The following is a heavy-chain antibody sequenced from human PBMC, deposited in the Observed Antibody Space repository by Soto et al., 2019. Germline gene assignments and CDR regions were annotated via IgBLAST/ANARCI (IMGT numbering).Heavy chain of an antibody. J-gene: IGHJ6*02. CDR3: ARVDTGGYNYYYYGMDA. CDR1: GYSFSTYW. V-gene: IGHV5-51*01. CDR2: IHPGDYEN. Sequence: SGESLKISCMGSGYSFSTYWIAWVRQTPGKGLEWMGIIHPGDYENTYNPSFQGQVTISADKSIRTTYLQWSSLKASDTAIYYCARVDTGGYNYYYYGMDAWGQGTTVTVSS. D-gene: IGHD2-8*02.